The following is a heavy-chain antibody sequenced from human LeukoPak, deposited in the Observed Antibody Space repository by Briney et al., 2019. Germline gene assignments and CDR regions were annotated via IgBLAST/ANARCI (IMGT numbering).Heavy chain of an antibody. CDR1: GGSISSGGYS. Sequence: PSETLSLTCAVSGGSISSGGYSWSWIRQPPGKGLEWIGYIYHSGSTHYNPSLKSRVTISVDTSKNQFSLKLSSVTAADTAVYYCAREVTTVTTLIDYWGQGTLVTVSS. D-gene: IGHD4-17*01. CDR3: AREVTTVTTLIDY. CDR2: IYHSGST. J-gene: IGHJ4*02. V-gene: IGHV4-30-2*05.